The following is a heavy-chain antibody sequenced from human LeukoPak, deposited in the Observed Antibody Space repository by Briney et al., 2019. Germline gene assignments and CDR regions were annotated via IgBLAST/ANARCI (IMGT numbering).Heavy chain of an antibody. CDR1: GGSTSSYY. CDR2: IYTSGST. D-gene: IGHD6-19*01. J-gene: IGHJ4*02. CDR3: ARDPYPVAGTDY. V-gene: IGHV4-4*07. Sequence: SETLSLTCTVSGGSTSSYYWSWIRQPAGKGLEWIGCIYTSGSTNYNPSLKSRVTMSVDTSKNQFSLKLSSVTAADTAVYYCARDPYPVAGTDYWGQGTLVTVSS.